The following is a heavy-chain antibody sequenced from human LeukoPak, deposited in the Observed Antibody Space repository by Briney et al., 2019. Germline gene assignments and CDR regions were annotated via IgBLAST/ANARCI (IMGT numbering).Heavy chain of an antibody. J-gene: IGHJ4*02. V-gene: IGHV4-59*08. CDR2: IYSSGSI. Sequence: SETLSLTCTVSGGSISGYYWSWVLQPPLKGLEWIGYIYSSGSIRYSPSLKSRLTISVDTSKNQFSLKLSSVTAADTAVYYCARLATDSDILTGSDYWGQGTLVTVSS. CDR1: GGSISGYY. D-gene: IGHD3-9*01. CDR3: ARLATDSDILTGSDY.